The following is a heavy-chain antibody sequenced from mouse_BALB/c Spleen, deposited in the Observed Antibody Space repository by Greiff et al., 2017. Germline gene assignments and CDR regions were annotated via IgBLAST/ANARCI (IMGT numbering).Heavy chain of an antibody. CDR1: GYTFTSYW. Sequence: LVEPGASVKLSCKASGYTFTSYWMHWVKQRPGQGLEWIGEINPSNGRTNYNEKFKSKATLTVDKSSSTAYMQLSSLTSEDSAVYYCARPYYGYAMDYWGQGTSVTVSS. D-gene: IGHD1-1*01. V-gene: IGHV1S81*02. CDR3: ARPYYGYAMDY. CDR2: INPSNGRT. J-gene: IGHJ4*01.